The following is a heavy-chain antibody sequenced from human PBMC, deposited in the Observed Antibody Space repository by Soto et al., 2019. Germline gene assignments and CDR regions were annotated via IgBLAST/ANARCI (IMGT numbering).Heavy chain of an antibody. Sequence: PGESLKICCKGSGYSFTNSWIGWVRQMPGKGLEWMGIIYPGDSDTKYSPSFEGQVTISADKSISTAYLQWNSLKAPDTAMYFCARHAGGYGVPGFWRTYHAYHMDVWGTTSTVTVSS. CDR3: ARHAGGYGVPGFWRTYHAYHMDV. CDR1: GYSFTNSW. V-gene: IGHV5-51*01. J-gene: IGHJ6*03. D-gene: IGHD3-3*01. CDR2: IYPGDSDT.